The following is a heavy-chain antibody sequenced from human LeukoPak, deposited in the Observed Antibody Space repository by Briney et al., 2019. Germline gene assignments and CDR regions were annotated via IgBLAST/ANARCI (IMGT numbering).Heavy chain of an antibody. CDR3: ARDRSGTYLDY. CDR2: LHSGGGT. D-gene: IGHD1-26*01. V-gene: IGHV3-66*01. Sequence: GGSLRLSCAASGFTFSSYWMSWIRQAPGKGLEWVAILHSGGGTDYADSVRGRFTISRDNSKDILYLQMNSLRAEDTAVYYCARDRSGTYLDYWGQGTLVTVSS. J-gene: IGHJ4*02. CDR1: GFTFSSYW.